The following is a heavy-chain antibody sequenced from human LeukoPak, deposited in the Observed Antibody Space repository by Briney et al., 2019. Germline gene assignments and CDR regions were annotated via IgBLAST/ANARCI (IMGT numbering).Heavy chain of an antibody. CDR3: ARDRRDDDYYYYYSMDV. Sequence: SVKVACKASGGTFSSYAISWVRQAPGQGLEWMGGIRPIFGTANYAQKFQGRVTISADQSTSTAYMELSSLRSDDTAVYYCARDRRDDDYYYYYSMDVWGQGTTVTVSS. CDR2: IRPIFGTA. V-gene: IGHV1-69*13. CDR1: GGTFSSYA. D-gene: IGHD5-24*01. J-gene: IGHJ6*02.